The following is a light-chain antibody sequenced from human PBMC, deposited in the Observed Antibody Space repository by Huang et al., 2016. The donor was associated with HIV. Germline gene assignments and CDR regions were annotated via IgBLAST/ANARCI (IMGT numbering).Light chain of an antibody. CDR2: DGS. CDR3: QPYDRLPQT. V-gene: IGKV1-33*01. CDR1: HDISNH. Sequence: DIQMTQSPSSLSASVGDRVTISCKASHDISNHLNWYQQQPGKAPELLIYDGSSLKTGVPSRFSGSGSGTDFTFTISRLRPEDIATYYCQPYDRLPQTFGQGTKLEIK. J-gene: IGKJ2*01.